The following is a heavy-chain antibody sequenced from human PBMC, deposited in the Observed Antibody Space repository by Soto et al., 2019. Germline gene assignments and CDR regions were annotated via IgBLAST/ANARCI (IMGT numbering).Heavy chain of an antibody. CDR1: GFTFSGYT. CDR3: AKARGDDRGRRAFYF. J-gene: IGHJ4*02. Sequence: QLLESGGGLVQPGGSLRLSCTASGFTFSGYTMSWVRQAPGKGLEWVSGISGSGGSTYYADSVKGRFVISRDNSKNTLYLQMSSLRAEDTGVYYCAKARGDDRGRRAFYFWGQGTLVNVSS. CDR2: ISGSGGST. D-gene: IGHD2-21*01. V-gene: IGHV3-23*01.